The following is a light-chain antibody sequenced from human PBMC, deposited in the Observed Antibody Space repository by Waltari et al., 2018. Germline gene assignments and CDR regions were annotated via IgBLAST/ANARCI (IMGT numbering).Light chain of an antibody. V-gene: IGKV3-20*01. J-gene: IGKJ1*01. CDR3: QHYVSLPAT. Sequence: EIVLTQSPGTLFLSPGEGATLSCRASQSVSRTLAWYQQKPGQAPGLLIYGASSRATGIPDRFSGSGSWTDFSLTISRLEPDDSAVYFCQHYVSLPATFGQGTKVEIK. CDR1: QSVSRT. CDR2: GAS.